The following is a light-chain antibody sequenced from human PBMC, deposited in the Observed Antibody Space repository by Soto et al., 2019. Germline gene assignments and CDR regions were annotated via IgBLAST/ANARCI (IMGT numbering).Light chain of an antibody. CDR3: QQYNNWPPELT. CDR1: QSVSSN. CDR2: GAS. V-gene: IGKV3-15*01. Sequence: EVVLTQSPGTLSLSAGERATLSCRASQSVSSNYLALYQQKPGQAPRLLIYGASTRATGIPARFSGSGSGTEFTLTISSLQSEDFAVYYCQQYNNWPPELTFGGGTKVDIK. J-gene: IGKJ4*01.